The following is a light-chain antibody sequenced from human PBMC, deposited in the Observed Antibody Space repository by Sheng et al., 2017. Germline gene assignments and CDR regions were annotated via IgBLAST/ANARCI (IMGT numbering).Light chain of an antibody. CDR1: SNNIGSYA. V-gene: IGLV1-44*01. CDR3: STWDSRLYVWV. CDR2: GNS. Sequence: QSALTQEASVSGTVGQKVTLSCAGNSNNIGSYAVGWYQQISHGTPKTIMFGNSPSSGIPDRFSGSKSGTTASLTISGLQPEDEADYYCSTWDSRLYVWVFGGGTKLTVL. J-gene: IGLJ3*02.